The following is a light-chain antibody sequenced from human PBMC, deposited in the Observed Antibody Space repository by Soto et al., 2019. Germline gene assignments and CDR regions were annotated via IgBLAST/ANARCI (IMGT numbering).Light chain of an antibody. CDR3: QQYGSLPIT. Sequence: IVRTQSPATLSVSPGERATLSCRSSQSVSSNLAWYQQKPGQAPRLLIYGASTRATGIPARFSGSGSGTDFTLTINRLEPEDFAVYCCQQYGSLPITFGQGTRLEIK. J-gene: IGKJ5*01. CDR1: QSVSSN. CDR2: GAS. V-gene: IGKV3-15*01.